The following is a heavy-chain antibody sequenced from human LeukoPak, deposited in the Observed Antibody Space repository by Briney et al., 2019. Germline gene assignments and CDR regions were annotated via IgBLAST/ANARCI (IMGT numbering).Heavy chain of an antibody. CDR1: GGSISSSSYY. CDR2: IYTSGST. V-gene: IGHV4-61*02. CDR3: ARVSPSGVWDV. J-gene: IGHJ6*02. D-gene: IGHD3-10*01. Sequence: PSETLSLTCTVSGGSISSSSYYWSWIRRPAGKGLEWIGRIYTSGSTNYNPSLNSRVTISIDTSKNQFSLSLSSVTAADTAVYYCARVSPSGVWDVWGQGTTVTVSS.